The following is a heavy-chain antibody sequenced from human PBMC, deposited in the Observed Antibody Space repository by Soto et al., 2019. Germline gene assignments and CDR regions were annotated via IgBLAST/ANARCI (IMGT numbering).Heavy chain of an antibody. CDR3: ASGKVVGSGYLPYYFDY. Sequence: SETLSLTCTVSGGFVSSGSYYWSWIRRPPGEGLEWIGYIYYSGSTNYNPPLKSRVTIAVATSKKQFSLKLSSVAVAYTAVYYCASGKVVGSGYLPYYFDYWCQGTLVTVSS. J-gene: IGHJ4*02. CDR2: IYYSGST. V-gene: IGHV4-61*01. CDR1: GGFVSSGSYY. D-gene: IGHD3-3*01.